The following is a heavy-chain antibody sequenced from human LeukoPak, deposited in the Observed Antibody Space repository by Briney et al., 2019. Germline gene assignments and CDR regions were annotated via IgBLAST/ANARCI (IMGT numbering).Heavy chain of an antibody. Sequence: PGRSLRLSCAASGFAFSRYAKHWVRQAPGKGLEWVAVISYDGSNKYYADSVKGRFTISRDNSKNTLYLQMNSLGAEDTAVYYCARPGEYSGSYGHWGQGTLVTVSS. CDR3: ARPGEYSGSYGH. V-gene: IGHV3-30*04. J-gene: IGHJ4*02. CDR2: ISYDGSNK. CDR1: GFAFSRYA. D-gene: IGHD1-26*01.